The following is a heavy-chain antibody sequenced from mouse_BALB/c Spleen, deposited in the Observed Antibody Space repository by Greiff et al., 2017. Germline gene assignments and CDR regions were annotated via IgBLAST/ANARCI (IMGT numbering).Heavy chain of an antibody. V-gene: IGHV2-9*02. CDR1: GFSLTSYG. CDR3: ARARAGSFYYFDY. Sequence: VQLQQSGPGLVAPSQSLSITCTVSGFSLTSYGVHWVRQPPGKGLEWLGVIWAGGSTNYNSALMSRLSISKDNSKSQVFLKMNSLQTDDTAMYYCARARAGSFYYFDYWGQGTTLTVSS. CDR2: IWAGGST. J-gene: IGHJ2*01.